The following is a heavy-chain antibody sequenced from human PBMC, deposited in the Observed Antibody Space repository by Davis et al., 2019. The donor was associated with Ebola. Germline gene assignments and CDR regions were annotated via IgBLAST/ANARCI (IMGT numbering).Heavy chain of an antibody. D-gene: IGHD3-10*01. CDR1: GFTFSIYW. CDR2: IKQDGSEK. V-gene: IGHV3-7*01. J-gene: IGHJ6*04. Sequence: GESLKISCAASGFTFSIYWMSWVRQAPGKGLEWVANIKQDGSEKYYVDSVKGRFTISRDNAKNSLYLQMNSLRAEDTAVYYCAKDLMLWFGEAGRMDVWGKGTTVTVSS. CDR3: AKDLMLWFGEAGRMDV.